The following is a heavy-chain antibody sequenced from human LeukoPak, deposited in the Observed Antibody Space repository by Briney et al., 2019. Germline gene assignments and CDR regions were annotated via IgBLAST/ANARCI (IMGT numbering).Heavy chain of an antibody. CDR3: ARHSKNLLLDD. CDR2: IYYNGRT. V-gene: IGHV4-39*01. CDR1: AGSTSSTSYY. Sequence: SETLSLTCSASAGSTSSTSYYWGWIRQPPGKGLEWISTIYYNGRTYYNPSLKSRVTISVDTSKDEFSLRLTSVTAADTAVYFCARHSKNLLLDDWGPGTRVTVSS. D-gene: IGHD2-15*01. J-gene: IGHJ4*02.